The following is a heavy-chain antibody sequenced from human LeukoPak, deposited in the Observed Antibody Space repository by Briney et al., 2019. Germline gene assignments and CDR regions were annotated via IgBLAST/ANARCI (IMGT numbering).Heavy chain of an antibody. CDR3: ARRKYDSRAFDI. Sequence: ASVKVSCKASVYTFTSYYMHWVRQAPGQGLEWMGIINPSGGSTSYAQKFQGRVTMTRDMSASTVYMELSSLRSEDTAVYYCARRKYDSRAFDIWGQGTMVTVSS. CDR1: VYTFTSYY. V-gene: IGHV1-46*01. CDR2: INPSGGST. J-gene: IGHJ3*02. D-gene: IGHD4-11*01.